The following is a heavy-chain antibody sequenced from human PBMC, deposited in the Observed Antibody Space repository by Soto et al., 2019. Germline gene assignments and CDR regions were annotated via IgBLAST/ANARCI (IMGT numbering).Heavy chain of an antibody. Sequence: GSLRLSCAASGFTFSAYAMSWVRQAPGKGLEWVSAITGDAGSTYYADSVKGRFTISRDNSKNTLYLQMYSLRAEDTAVYYCAKSVEMAAINHYFDYWGLGALVTSPQ. CDR3: AKSVEMAAINHYFDY. CDR2: ITGDAGST. V-gene: IGHV3-23*01. J-gene: IGHJ4*02. D-gene: IGHD5-12*01. CDR1: GFTFSAYA.